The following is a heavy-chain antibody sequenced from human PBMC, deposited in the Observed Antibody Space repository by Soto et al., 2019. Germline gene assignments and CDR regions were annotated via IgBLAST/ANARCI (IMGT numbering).Heavy chain of an antibody. CDR3: ASWEDSSGYSERYFDV. D-gene: IGHD3-22*01. J-gene: IGHJ2*01. CDR1: GGSISRGGYY. Sequence: QVQLQESGPGLVKPSQTLYLTCTVSGGSISRGGYYWSWIRQHPGKGLEWIGYIYYSGSTYYNPSLKSRVTISVDTSKNQFSLKLSSVTAADTAVYYCASWEDSSGYSERYFDVWGRGTLVTVSS. CDR2: IYYSGST. V-gene: IGHV4-31*03.